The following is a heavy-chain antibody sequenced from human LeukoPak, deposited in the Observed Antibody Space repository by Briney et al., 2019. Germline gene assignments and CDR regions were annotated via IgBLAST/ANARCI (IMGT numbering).Heavy chain of an antibody. J-gene: IGHJ4*02. CDR2: INPNSGGT. CDR1: GYTFTGYY. D-gene: IGHD3-3*01. V-gene: IGHV1-2*02. CDR3: ARDLVYDFWSGSLGY. Sequence: ASVKVSCKASGYTFTGYYMHWVRQAPGQGLEWMGWINPNSGGTNYAQKFQGRVTMTRDTSISTAYMELSRLRSDDTAVYYCARDLVYDFWSGSLGYWGQGTLVTVSS.